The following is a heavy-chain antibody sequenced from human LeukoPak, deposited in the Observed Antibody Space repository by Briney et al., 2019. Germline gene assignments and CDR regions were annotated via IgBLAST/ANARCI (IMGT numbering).Heavy chain of an antibody. Sequence: SETLSLTCTVSGGSISSYYWSWIRQPPGKGLEWIGYIYYSGSTNYNPSLKSRVTISVDTSKNQFSLKLSSVTAADTAVYYCARRGYYDILTPRRFSVYYYYGMDVWGKGTTVTVSS. J-gene: IGHJ6*04. CDR1: GGSISSYY. CDR3: ARRGYYDILTPRRFSVYYYYGMDV. CDR2: IYYSGST. V-gene: IGHV4-59*01. D-gene: IGHD3-9*01.